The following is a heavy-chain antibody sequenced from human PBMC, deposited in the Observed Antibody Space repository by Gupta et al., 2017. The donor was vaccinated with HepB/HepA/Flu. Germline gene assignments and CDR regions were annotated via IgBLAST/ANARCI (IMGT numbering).Heavy chain of an antibody. D-gene: IGHD3-3*01. V-gene: IGHV3-30-3*01. CDR2: ISYDGTSE. CDR1: GFTFSNYA. Sequence: QVQLVESGGGVIQSGRSLRLSCAASGFTFSNYAMHWVRQAPGKGLEWVAVISYDGTSEYFAYAVKGRFTISRDNSNNTLYLHTSSVTAEDTAVYYCARGLRSGYYPIGYWGQGALVTVP. J-gene: IGHJ4*02. CDR3: ARGLRSGYYPIGY.